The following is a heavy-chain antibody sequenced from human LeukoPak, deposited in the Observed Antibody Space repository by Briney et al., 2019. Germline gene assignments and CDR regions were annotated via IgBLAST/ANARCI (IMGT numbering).Heavy chain of an antibody. Sequence: GGSLRLSCAVSGFTFRNYWMTWVRQAPGKGLECVAHIKQDESEKYYVDSVKGRFTISRDNAKNSLYLQMNSLRAEDTAVYYCARGCRPTIKGWWELLTRIKYYFDYWGQGTLVTVSS. D-gene: IGHD1-26*01. J-gene: IGHJ4*02. V-gene: IGHV3-7*03. CDR2: IKQDESEK. CDR3: ARGCRPTIKGWWELLTRIKYYFDY. CDR1: GFTFRNYW.